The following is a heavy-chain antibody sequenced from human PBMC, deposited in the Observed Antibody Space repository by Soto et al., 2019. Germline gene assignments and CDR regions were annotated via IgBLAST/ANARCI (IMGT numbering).Heavy chain of an antibody. J-gene: IGHJ4*02. V-gene: IGHV3-9*02. CDR3: AKDMKWGGMTTIHYFDS. CDR1: GFTADDYA. D-gene: IGHD4-17*01. CDR2: ISSNSDTI. Sequence: EVQLVESGGGLVQPGRSLRLSCVASGFTADDYAMHWVRQAPGKGLEWVSGISSNSDTIDYADSVKGRFTISRDNAKNXMLLQMNSLRPEDTAVYYCAKDMKWGGMTTIHYFDSWGQGTLVTVSS.